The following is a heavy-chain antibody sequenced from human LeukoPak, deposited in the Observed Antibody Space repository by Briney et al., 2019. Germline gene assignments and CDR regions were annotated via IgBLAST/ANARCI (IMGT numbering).Heavy chain of an antibody. CDR1: GYTFTSYD. Sequence: ASVKVSCKASGYTFTSYDISWVRQAPGQGLEWMGWISGYNGNTNYAQNFQVRVTMTKDTSTNTAYMELRSLRSDDTAVYYCARSSLQLEPPRYWGQGTLVTVSS. CDR3: ARSSLQLEPPRY. D-gene: IGHD1-1*01. CDR2: ISGYNGNT. J-gene: IGHJ4*02. V-gene: IGHV1-18*01.